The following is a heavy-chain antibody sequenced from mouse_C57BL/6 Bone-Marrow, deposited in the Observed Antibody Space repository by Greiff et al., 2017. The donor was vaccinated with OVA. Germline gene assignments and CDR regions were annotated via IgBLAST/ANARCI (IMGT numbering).Heavy chain of an antibody. CDR2: IYPGDGDT. V-gene: IGHV1-82*01. J-gene: IGHJ4*01. Sequence: QVQLQQSGPELVKPGASVKISCKASGYAFSSSWMNWVKQRPGKGLEWIGRIYPGDGDTTYNGKFKGKATLTADKSSSTAYMQLSSLTSEDSAVYFCARAPYYYYGSSGGAMDYWGQGTSVTVSS. CDR3: ARAPYYYYGSSGGAMDY. D-gene: IGHD1-1*01. CDR1: GYAFSSSW.